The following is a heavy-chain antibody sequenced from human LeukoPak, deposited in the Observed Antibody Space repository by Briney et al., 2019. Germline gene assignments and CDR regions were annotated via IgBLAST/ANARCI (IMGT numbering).Heavy chain of an antibody. Sequence: GGSLRLSCAASGLTVSDNYMSWVRQAPGKGLEWVSVIFPDGRTYHADSVKGRFTISRDNSKNTLFLQTNSLGADDTALYHCARTNPVYGDYDYWGQGILVTVSS. CDR3: ARTNPVYGDYDY. CDR1: GLTVSDNY. CDR2: IFPDGRT. V-gene: IGHV3-53*01. D-gene: IGHD4-17*01. J-gene: IGHJ4*02.